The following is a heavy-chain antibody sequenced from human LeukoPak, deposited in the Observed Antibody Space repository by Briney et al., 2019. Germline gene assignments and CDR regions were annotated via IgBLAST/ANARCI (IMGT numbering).Heavy chain of an antibody. CDR3: ARVLFSTRPADY. D-gene: IGHD2-2*01. CDR1: GFTFSSYS. J-gene: IGHJ4*02. Sequence: PGGSLRLSCAASGFTFSSYSMNWVRQAPGKGLEWVSYISRSSSTIYYADSVKGRFTISRDNAKNSLYLQMNSLRAEDTAVYYCARVLFSTRPADYWGQGTLVTVSS. V-gene: IGHV3-48*01. CDR2: ISRSSSTI.